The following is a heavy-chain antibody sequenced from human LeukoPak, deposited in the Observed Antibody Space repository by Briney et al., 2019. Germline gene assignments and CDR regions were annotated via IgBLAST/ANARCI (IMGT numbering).Heavy chain of an antibody. CDR1: GGSISSYY. D-gene: IGHD6-13*01. J-gene: IGHJ4*02. CDR3: ARSKPSSSWSYLFDY. Sequence: SETLSLTCTVSGGSISSYYWSWIRQPAGKGLEWIGRIYTSGGTNYNPSLKSRVTISVDTSKNQFSLKLSSVTAADTAVYYCARSKPSSSWSYLFDYWGQGTLVTVSS. CDR2: IYTSGGT. V-gene: IGHV4-4*07.